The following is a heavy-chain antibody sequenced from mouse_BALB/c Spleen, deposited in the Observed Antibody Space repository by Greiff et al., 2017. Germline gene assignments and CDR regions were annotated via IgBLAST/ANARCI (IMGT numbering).Heavy chain of an antibody. CDR2: IYPGSGNT. CDR1: GYTFTDYY. D-gene: IGHD2-14*01. V-gene: IGHV1-77*01. CDR3: ARRGYRYDGAMDY. J-gene: IGHJ4*01. Sequence: QVQLKQSGAELARPGASVKLSCKASGYTFTDYYINWVKQRTGQGLEWIGEIYPGSGNTYYNEKFKGKATLTADKSSSTAYMQLSSLTSEDSAVYFCARRGYRYDGAMDYWGQGTSVTVSS.